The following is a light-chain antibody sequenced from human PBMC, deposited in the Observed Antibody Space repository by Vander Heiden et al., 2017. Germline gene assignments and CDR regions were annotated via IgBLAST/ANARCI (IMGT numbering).Light chain of an antibody. Sequence: AIRMTQSPSSFSASTGDRVTITCRASQGISSYLAWYQQKPGKAPKHLIYAASTLQSGVPSRFSGSGSGTDFTLTISCLQSEDFATYYCQQDDSYPRTFGQGTKVEIK. CDR1: QGISSY. V-gene: IGKV1-8*01. CDR3: QQDDSYPRT. CDR2: AAS. J-gene: IGKJ1*01.